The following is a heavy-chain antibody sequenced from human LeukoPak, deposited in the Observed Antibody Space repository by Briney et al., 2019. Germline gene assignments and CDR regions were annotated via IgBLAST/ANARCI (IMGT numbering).Heavy chain of an antibody. J-gene: IGHJ2*01. D-gene: IGHD2-2*01. CDR3: ARSGYCSSTSCPRYFDL. CDR1: GYTFTGYY. Sequence: GASVKVSCKASGYTFTGYYMHWVRQAPGQGLEWMGWINPNSGGTNYAQKFQGRVTMTRDTSISTAYMELSRLRSDDTAVYYCARSGYCSSTSCPRYFDLWGRGTLVTVSS. V-gene: IGHV1-2*02. CDR2: INPNSGGT.